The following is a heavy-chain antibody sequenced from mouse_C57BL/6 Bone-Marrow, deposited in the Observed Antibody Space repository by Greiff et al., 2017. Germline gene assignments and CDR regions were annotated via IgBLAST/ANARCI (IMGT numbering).Heavy chain of an antibody. J-gene: IGHJ4*01. V-gene: IGHV8-8*01. D-gene: IGHD1-1*01. CDR3: ARYYYGSSHYYAMDV. Sequence: QVTLKESGPGILQPSQTLSLTCSFSGFSLSTFGMGVGWIRQPSGKGLEWLAHIWWDDDKYYNPALKSRPPISKDTSKNQVFLKFANVDTADTATYYSARYYYGSSHYYAMDVWGPGTSVTVSS. CDR2: IWWDDDK. CDR1: GFSLSTFGMG.